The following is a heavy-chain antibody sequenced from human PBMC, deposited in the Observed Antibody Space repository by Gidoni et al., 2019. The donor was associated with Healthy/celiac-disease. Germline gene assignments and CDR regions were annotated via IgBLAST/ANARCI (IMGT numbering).Heavy chain of an antibody. J-gene: IGHJ4*02. CDR3: AKDGKEGAADY. Sequence: QVQLVESGGGVVQPGRSLRLSCAASGFTFSSYGMHWVRQAPGKGLEWVAVISYDGSNKYYADSVKGRFTISRDNSKNTLYLQMNSLRAEDTAVYYCAKDGKEGAADYWGQGTLVTVSS. V-gene: IGHV3-30*18. CDR2: ISYDGSNK. CDR1: GFTFSSYG. D-gene: IGHD1-26*01.